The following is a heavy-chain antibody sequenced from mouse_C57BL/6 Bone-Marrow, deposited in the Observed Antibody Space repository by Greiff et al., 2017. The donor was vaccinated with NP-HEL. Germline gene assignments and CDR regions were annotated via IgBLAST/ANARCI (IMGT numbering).Heavy chain of an antibody. CDR3: AKLRGDYYAMDY. Sequence: VKLQESGPGLVQPSQSLSITCTVSGFSLTSYGVHWVRQSPGKGLEWLGVIWRGGSTDYNAAFMSRLSITKDNSKSQVFFKMNSLQADDTAIYYCAKLRGDYYAMDYWGQGTSVTVSS. V-gene: IGHV2-5*01. CDR2: IWRGGST. D-gene: IGHD1-1*01. J-gene: IGHJ4*01. CDR1: GFSLTSYG.